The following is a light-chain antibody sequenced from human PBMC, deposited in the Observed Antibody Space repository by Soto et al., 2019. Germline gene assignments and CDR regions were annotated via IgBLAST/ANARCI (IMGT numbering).Light chain of an antibody. Sequence: EIAMTQSPATLSVSPGERATLSCRASQSVSSNLAWYQQKPGQAPRLLIYDASNRATGIPARFSGSGSGTDFTLTISSLEPEDFAVYYCQQRSNWPITFGQGTRLEI. CDR3: QQRSNWPIT. J-gene: IGKJ5*01. CDR1: QSVSSN. V-gene: IGKV3-11*01. CDR2: DAS.